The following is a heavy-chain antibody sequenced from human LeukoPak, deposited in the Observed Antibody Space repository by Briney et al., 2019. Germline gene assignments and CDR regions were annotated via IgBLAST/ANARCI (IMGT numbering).Heavy chain of an antibody. D-gene: IGHD1-26*01. CDR2: IYHSGRA. CDR3: AKEVVLGETNYFYYGMDV. V-gene: IGHV4-31*03. J-gene: IGHJ6*02. CDR1: GGSIGSRGHY. Sequence: SETLSLTCTVSGGSIGSRGHYWSWIRQHPTKGLEWMGYIYHSGRAYYNPSLQSRLTISIDTSKNQFSLKLSSVTAADTAVYYCAKEVVLGETNYFYYGMDVWGQGTTVTVSS.